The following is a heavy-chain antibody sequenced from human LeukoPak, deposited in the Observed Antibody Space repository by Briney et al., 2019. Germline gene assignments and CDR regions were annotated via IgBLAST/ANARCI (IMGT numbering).Heavy chain of an antibody. V-gene: IGHV3-30*04. D-gene: IGHD6-13*01. Sequence: GGSLRLSCGASGFTFSSYAMHWVRQAPGKGLERVAVISYDGSNKYYADSVKGRFTISRDNSKNTLYLQMNSLRAEDTAVYYCARADLIAAAGLDYWGQGTLVTVSS. CDR2: ISYDGSNK. CDR1: GFTFSSYA. J-gene: IGHJ4*02. CDR3: ARADLIAAAGLDY.